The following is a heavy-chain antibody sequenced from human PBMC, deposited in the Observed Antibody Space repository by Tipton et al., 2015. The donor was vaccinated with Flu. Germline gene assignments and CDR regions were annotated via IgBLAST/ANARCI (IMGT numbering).Heavy chain of an antibody. CDR1: GYTFTSYY. CDR2: INPSGGST. CDR3: ARDRYCSGGSCTYYYYYGMDV. J-gene: IGHJ6*02. Sequence: QLVQSGAEVKKPGASVKVSCKASGYTFTSYYMHWVRQAPGQGLEWMGIINPSGGSTSYAQKFQGRVTMTRDTSTSTVYMELSSLRSEDTAGYYCARDRYCSGGSCTYYYYYGMDVWGQGTTVTVSS. D-gene: IGHD2-15*01. V-gene: IGHV1-46*01.